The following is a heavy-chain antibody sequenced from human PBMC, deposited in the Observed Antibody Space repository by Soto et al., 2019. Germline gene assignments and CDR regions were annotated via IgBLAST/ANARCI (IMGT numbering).Heavy chain of an antibody. J-gene: IGHJ4*02. D-gene: IGHD2-2*01. V-gene: IGHV5-51*01. Sequence: GASLKISCKGSGYSFTSYWIGWVRQMPGKGLEWMGIIYPGDSDTRYSPSFQGQVTISADKSISTAYLQWSSLKASDTAVYYCARRSGVCSSTSCYYFDYWGQGTLVTVSS. CDR1: GYSFTSYW. CDR2: IYPGDSDT. CDR3: ARRSGVCSSTSCYYFDY.